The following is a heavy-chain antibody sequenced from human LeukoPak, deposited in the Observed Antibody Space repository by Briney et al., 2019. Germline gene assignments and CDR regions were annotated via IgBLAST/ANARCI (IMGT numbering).Heavy chain of an antibody. V-gene: IGHV3-21*01. CDR3: ARGPTMKMAV. D-gene: IGHD3-22*01. J-gene: IGHJ6*04. CDR1: KFTFSSYS. CDR2: INSYSSYI. Sequence: GGSLRLSCAASKFTFSSYSMNWVRQAPGKGLEWVSSINSYSSYIYYADSVKGRFTISRDNAKNSLYLQMNSLRAEDTAVYYCARGPTMKMAVWGKGTTVTVSS.